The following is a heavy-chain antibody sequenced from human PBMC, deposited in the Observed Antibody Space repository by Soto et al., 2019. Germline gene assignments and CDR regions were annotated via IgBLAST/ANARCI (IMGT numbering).Heavy chain of an antibody. CDR1: GGSISSYY. J-gene: IGHJ4*02. V-gene: IGHV4-59*08. Sequence: QVQLQESGPGLVKPSETLSLTCTVSGGSISSYYWSWIRQPPGKGLEWIGYIYYSGSTNYNPSLKSRVTISVDTSKNQFSLKLSSVTAADTAVYYCARQNYGDYEEYYFDYWGQGTLVTVSS. CDR3: ARQNYGDYEEYYFDY. CDR2: IYYSGST. D-gene: IGHD4-17*01.